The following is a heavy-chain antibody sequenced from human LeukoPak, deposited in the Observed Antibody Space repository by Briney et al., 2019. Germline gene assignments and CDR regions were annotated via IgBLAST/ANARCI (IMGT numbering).Heavy chain of an antibody. CDR3: VKGMTGDYWYFDL. V-gene: IGHV3-64D*09. CDR2: VSSNGDST. D-gene: IGHD3-9*01. J-gene: IGHJ2*01. CDR1: GFTFSSYA. Sequence: GGSLRLSCSASGFTFSSYAMRWVRQAPGKGLEYVSVVSSNGDSTYYADSMKGRVTISRDNSKNTLYLQMSSLRAEDTAVYYCVKGMTGDYWYFDLWGRGTLVTVSS.